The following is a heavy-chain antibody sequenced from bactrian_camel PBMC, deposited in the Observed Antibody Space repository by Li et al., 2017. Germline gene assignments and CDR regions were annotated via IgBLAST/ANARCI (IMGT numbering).Heavy chain of an antibody. CDR3: AAQEDEGDCWCPKDEYKY. J-gene: IGHJ4*01. D-gene: IGHD1*01. Sequence: HVQLVESGGGLVRPGGSLRLSCAFDAYTPANVRMGWFRQAPGKEREGVATLSTNGPAYYADSVKGRFTISKDNAKNTLYLQMDRLKPEDTAMYYCAAQEDEGDCWCPKDEYKYWGQGTQVTVS. CDR1: AYTPANVR. CDR2: LSTNGPA. V-gene: IGHV3S60*01.